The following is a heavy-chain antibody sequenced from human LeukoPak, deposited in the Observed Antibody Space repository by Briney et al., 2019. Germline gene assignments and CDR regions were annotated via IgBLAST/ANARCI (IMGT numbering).Heavy chain of an antibody. Sequence: SETLSLTCTVSGGSISSGTYYWGWIRQPAGKGLEWIGRIYTTGSTNYNPSLKSRVTISVDTSKNQFSLKLSSVTAADTAVYYCARVGPESGSFDAFDIWGQGTMVTVSS. D-gene: IGHD1-26*01. V-gene: IGHV4-61*02. J-gene: IGHJ3*02. CDR1: GGSISSGTYY. CDR3: ARVGPESGSFDAFDI. CDR2: IYTTGST.